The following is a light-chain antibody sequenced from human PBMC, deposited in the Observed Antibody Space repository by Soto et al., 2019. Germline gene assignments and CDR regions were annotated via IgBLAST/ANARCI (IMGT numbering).Light chain of an antibody. V-gene: IGKV2-30*01. CDR2: KVF. CDR3: MQSTRWPWA. CDR1: QSLLFTDGNSY. J-gene: IGKJ1*01. Sequence: IQSPLFLSVTLGQPASISCRSSQSLLFTDGNSYLSWFQQRPGQSPRRLIYKVFNRESGVPDRCGGSGSDTDFTLKISRVEAEDVGVYYCMQSTRWPWAFGQGTKVEIQ.